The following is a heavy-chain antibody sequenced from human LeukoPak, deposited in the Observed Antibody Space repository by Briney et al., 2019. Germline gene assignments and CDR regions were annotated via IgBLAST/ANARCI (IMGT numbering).Heavy chain of an antibody. J-gene: IGHJ4*01. CDR1: GFTFSSYG. Sequence: ARSLRLSCAASGFTFSSYGMHWVRQAPGKGLEWVAVISNDGSNKYYADSVKGRFTISRDNSKNTLYLQMNSLRAEDTAVYYCAKDKYSSGWYFDYWGQGTLVTVSS. CDR3: AKDKYSSGWYFDY. CDR2: ISNDGSNK. V-gene: IGHV3-30*18. D-gene: IGHD6-19*01.